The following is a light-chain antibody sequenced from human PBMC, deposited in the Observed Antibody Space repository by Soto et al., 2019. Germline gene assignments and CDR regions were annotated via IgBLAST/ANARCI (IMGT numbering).Light chain of an antibody. CDR2: EGS. CDR3: CSYAGSSSFV. CDR1: SSDVGSYNL. Sequence: VLTQPASVSGSPGQSITISRTGTSSDVGSYNLVSWYQQHPGKAPKLMIYEGSKRPSGVSNRFSGSKSGNTASLTISGLQTEEEADYYCCSYAGSSSFVFGTGTKVTVL. V-gene: IGLV2-23*03. J-gene: IGLJ1*01.